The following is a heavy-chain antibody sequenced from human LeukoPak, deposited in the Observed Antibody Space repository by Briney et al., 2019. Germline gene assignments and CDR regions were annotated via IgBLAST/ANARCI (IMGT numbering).Heavy chain of an antibody. Sequence: GGSLRLSCAASGFTFDDYTMHWVRQAPGKGLEWVSYIRNSDIKTYAASVKGRFAISRDNAKNSLYLQMNSLRAEDTAVYYCAVEYTGSRQDAFDFWGQGTTVTVSS. D-gene: IGHD1-26*01. J-gene: IGHJ3*01. CDR3: AVEYTGSRQDAFDF. CDR1: GFTFDDYT. CDR2: IRNSDIK. V-gene: IGHV3-69-1*02.